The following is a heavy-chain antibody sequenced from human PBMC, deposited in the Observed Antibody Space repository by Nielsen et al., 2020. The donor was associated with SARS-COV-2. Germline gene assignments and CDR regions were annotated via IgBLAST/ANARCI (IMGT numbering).Heavy chain of an antibody. CDR3: ARSAEEDDFWSGYYTDMY. Sequence: SVKVSCKASGGTFSSYAISWVRQAPGQGLEWMGGIIPIFGTANYAQKFQGRVTITADESTSTVYMELSSLRSEDTAVYYCARSAEEDDFWSGYYTDMYWGQGTLVTVSS. CDR2: IIPIFGTA. D-gene: IGHD3-3*01. CDR1: GGTFSSYA. J-gene: IGHJ4*02. V-gene: IGHV1-69*13.